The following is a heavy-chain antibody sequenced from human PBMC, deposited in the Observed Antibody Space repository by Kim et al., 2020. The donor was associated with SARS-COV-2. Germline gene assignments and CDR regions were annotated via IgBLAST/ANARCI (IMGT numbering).Heavy chain of an antibody. CDR1: GFTFSSYA. CDR2: ISGSGGST. J-gene: IGHJ4*02. D-gene: IGHD3-9*01. V-gene: IGHV3-23*01. Sequence: GGSLRLSCAASGFTFSSYAMSWVRQAPGKGLEWVSAISGSGGSTYYADSVKGRFTISRDNSKNTLYLQMNSLRAEDTAVYYCAKVTRDYYDTSLFDYWGQGTLVTVSS. CDR3: AKVTRDYYDTSLFDY.